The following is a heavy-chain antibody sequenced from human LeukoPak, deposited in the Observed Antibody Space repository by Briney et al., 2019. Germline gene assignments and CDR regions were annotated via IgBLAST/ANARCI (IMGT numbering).Heavy chain of an antibody. CDR1: GFTFSSYA. J-gene: IGHJ6*02. Sequence: GGSLRLSCAASGFTFSSYAMHWVRQAPGKGLEWVAVIWYDGSNKYYADSVKGRFTISRDNSKKTLYLQMNNLRAEDMAVYYCARKKRVDTDSIMVYYYYAMDVWGQGTTVTVSS. V-gene: IGHV3-33*08. CDR2: IWYDGSNK. CDR3: ARKKRVDTDSIMVYYYYAMDV. D-gene: IGHD5-18*01.